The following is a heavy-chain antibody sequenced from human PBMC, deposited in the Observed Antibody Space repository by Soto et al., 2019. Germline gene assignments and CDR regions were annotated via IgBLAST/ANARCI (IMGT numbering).Heavy chain of an antibody. Sequence: QVHLVESGGGVVQPGRSLRLSCAASGFTFSNYAMHWVRQAPGKGLEWMAITSDDESRRYYADSVRGRFTISRDNSKNTLYLEMNSLRDVDTALFYCARGSGSGSFLIDYWGQGILVTVSS. CDR1: GFTFSNYA. CDR2: TSDDESRR. J-gene: IGHJ4*02. V-gene: IGHV3-30*04. CDR3: ARGSGSGSFLIDY. D-gene: IGHD3-10*01.